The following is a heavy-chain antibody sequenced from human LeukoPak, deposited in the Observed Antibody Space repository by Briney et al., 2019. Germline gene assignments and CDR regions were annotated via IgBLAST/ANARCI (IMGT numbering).Heavy chain of an antibody. J-gene: IGHJ4*02. D-gene: IGHD3-22*01. CDR2: ISGPGRTT. CDR1: GFTFNSYV. V-gene: IGHV3-23*01. Sequence: GGSLRLSCGASGFTFNSYVMSWVRQAPGKGLEWVSGISGPGRTTYYADFVKGRFTISRDNSKNTVHLQMNSLRAEDTAMYYCARRAGDYSHPYDYWGQGTLVTVSS. CDR3: ARRAGDYSHPYDY.